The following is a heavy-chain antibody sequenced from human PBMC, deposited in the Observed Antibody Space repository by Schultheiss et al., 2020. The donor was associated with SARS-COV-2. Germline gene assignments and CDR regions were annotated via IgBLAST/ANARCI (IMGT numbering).Heavy chain of an antibody. J-gene: IGHJ6*02. Sequence: GGSLRLSCAASGFTFSSYGMHWVRQAPGKGLEWVSYISSSGSTIYYADSVKGRFTISRDNAKNSLYLQMNSLRAEDTALYHCARDRGFGDERIYYYYGMDVWGQGTTVTVSS. CDR1: GFTFSSYG. CDR3: ARDRGFGDERIYYYYGMDV. D-gene: IGHD3-10*01. V-gene: IGHV3-48*04. CDR2: ISSSGSTI.